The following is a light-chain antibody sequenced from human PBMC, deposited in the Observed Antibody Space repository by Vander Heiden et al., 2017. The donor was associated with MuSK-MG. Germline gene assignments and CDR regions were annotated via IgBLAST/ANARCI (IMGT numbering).Light chain of an antibody. CDR2: AAS. J-gene: IGKJ1*01. Sequence: DIQMTQSPSAMSASVGDRVTITCRASQDIGNSLAWFQQKPGKVPQRLIYAASTLQSGVPSRFSGSGSGTEFTLTISSLRPEDFATYYCRQHNSYPRTFGQGTKVEIK. CDR3: RQHNSYPRT. CDR1: QDIGNS. V-gene: IGKV1-17*03.